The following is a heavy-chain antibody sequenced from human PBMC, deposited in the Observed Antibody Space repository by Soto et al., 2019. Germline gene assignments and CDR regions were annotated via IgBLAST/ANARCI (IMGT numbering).Heavy chain of an antibody. CDR1: GFTFINHA. J-gene: IGHJ4*02. V-gene: IGHV3-23*01. Sequence: GGSLRLSCATSGFTFINHAMTWVRHAPGKAPQWVATVDGSGAAPFYAESVKGRFTISRDNSKNTLYLQMNSLRAEDTAVYFCAKWEVFVTGHLATQSSLDSWGQGTLVTVSS. D-gene: IGHD3-9*01. CDR3: AKWEVFVTGHLATQSSLDS. CDR2: VDGSGAAP.